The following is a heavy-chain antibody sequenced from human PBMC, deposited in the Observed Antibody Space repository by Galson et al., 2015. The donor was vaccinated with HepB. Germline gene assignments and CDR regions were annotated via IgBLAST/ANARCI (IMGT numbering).Heavy chain of an antibody. D-gene: IGHD4-11*01. CDR1: GFTFSSYS. CDR3: ARLPRSNPGGV. V-gene: IGHV3-48*01. Sequence: SLRLSCAASGFTFSSYSMNWVRQAPGKGLEWVSYITNSRSTIYYADSVKGRFTISRDNAKNSLYLQMNSLRVEDTAVYYCARLPRSNPGGVWGKGTTVTVSS. J-gene: IGHJ6*04. CDR2: ITNSRSTI.